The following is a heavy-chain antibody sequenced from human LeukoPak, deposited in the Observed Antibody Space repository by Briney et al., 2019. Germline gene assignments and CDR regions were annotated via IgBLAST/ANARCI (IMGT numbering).Heavy chain of an antibody. J-gene: IGHJ6*02. CDR2: IISKTDGGTT. V-gene: IGHV3-15*01. D-gene: IGHD5-18*01. CDR3: TTDRPVDTAMVVYYYGMDV. Sequence: RGGSLRLSCAASGFTFSNAWMSWVRQAPGKGLEWIGRIISKTDGGTTDYAAPVKGRFTISRDDSKNTLYLQMNSLKTEDTAVYYCTTDRPVDTAMVVYYYGMDVWGQGTTVTVSS. CDR1: GFTFSNAW.